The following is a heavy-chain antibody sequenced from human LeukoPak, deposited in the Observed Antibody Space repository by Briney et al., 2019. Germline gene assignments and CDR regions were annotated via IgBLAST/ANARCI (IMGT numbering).Heavy chain of an antibody. CDR1: GFSFSDYG. J-gene: IGHJ4*02. CDR3: ARDKDGWGIHDF. V-gene: IGHV3-30*03. Sequence: GGSLRLSCAASGFSFSDYGLHWVRQAPGKGLEWVALISYDGSQKNFADSVKGRFTTSRDNSKFTMYLEMNSLRAEDTAVYFCARDKDGWGIHDFWRQGTLVTVSS. CDR2: ISYDGSQK. D-gene: IGHD3-16*01.